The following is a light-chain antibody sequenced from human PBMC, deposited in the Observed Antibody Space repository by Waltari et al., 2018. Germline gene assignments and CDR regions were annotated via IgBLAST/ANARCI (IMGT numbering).Light chain of an antibody. CDR1: QSISNY. V-gene: IGKV1-5*03. J-gene: IGKJ2*03. CDR3: QQYNTYSS. CDR2: KAS. Sequence: DIQMTQSPSTLSESVGDTITITCRASQSISNYLAWYQQKPGQAPKLLIYKASSSGSGVPSRFSGSGSGTEFTLTISSLQPDDFATYYCQQYNTYSSFGQGTKLEIK.